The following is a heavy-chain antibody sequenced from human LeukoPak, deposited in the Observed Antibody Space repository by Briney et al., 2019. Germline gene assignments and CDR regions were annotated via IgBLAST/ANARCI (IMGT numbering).Heavy chain of an antibody. V-gene: IGHV3-23*01. J-gene: IGHJ6*02. CDR2: ISGGGDDT. Sequence: GGSLRLSCAVSGFIFSSSAMSWVRQAPGKGLEWVSAISGGGDDTSYADSARGRFTVSRDNSKNTLYLQMNSLRAEDTAVYYCAKDSRESSGHFPYYYYYHYGLGVWGQGTTVTVSS. CDR3: AKDSRESSGHFPYYYYYHYGLGV. CDR1: GFIFSSSA. D-gene: IGHD3-22*01.